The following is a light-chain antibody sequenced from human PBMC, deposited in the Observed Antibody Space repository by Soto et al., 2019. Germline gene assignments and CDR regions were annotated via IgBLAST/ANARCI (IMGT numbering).Light chain of an antibody. CDR2: GAF. CDR3: QQCSDWPLFT. CDR1: QSVICY. V-gene: IGKV3-15*01. Sequence: IGMTQSPATLSVSPGERVTLSCRARQSVICYLAWYQHKPGQPPRLLIYGAFTRATGIPARFSGCGSGTDFTLTISSLQSEDFAVYFCQQCSDWPLFTFGPGTRLEIK. J-gene: IGKJ5*01.